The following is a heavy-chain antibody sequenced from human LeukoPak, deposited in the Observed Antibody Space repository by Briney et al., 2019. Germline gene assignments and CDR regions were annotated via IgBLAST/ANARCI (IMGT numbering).Heavy chain of an antibody. D-gene: IGHD3/OR15-3a*01. CDR1: GFTFSSYS. CDR3: ARERRAGTSYYFDY. V-gene: IGHV3-48*01. CDR2: IGTSSTI. J-gene: IGHJ4*02. Sequence: GGSLRLSCSASGFTFSSYSMNWVRQAPGRGLEGISYIGTSSTIYYADSVTGRFTISRDNAKSSLFLQMNSLRAEDTAVYYCARERRAGTSYYFDYWGQGTLVTVSS.